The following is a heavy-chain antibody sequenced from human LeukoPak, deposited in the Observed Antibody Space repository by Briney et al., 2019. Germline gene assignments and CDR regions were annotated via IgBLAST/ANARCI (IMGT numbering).Heavy chain of an antibody. Sequence: ASVKVSCKASGYTFTGYYMHWVRQAPGQGLEWMGWINPNSGGTNYAQKFQGRVTMTRDTSISTAYMELSGLRSDDTAVYYCARGRRAAAGHYYYYYMDVWGKGTTVTVSS. V-gene: IGHV1-2*02. D-gene: IGHD6-13*01. CDR3: ARGRRAAAGHYYYYYMDV. CDR2: INPNSGGT. CDR1: GYTFTGYY. J-gene: IGHJ6*03.